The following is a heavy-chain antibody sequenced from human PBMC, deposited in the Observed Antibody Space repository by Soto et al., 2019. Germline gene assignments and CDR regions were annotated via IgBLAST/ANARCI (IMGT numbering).Heavy chain of an antibody. D-gene: IGHD1-26*01. V-gene: IGHV3-30*18. J-gene: IGHJ6*02. Sequence: GGSLRLSCAASGFTFSSYGMHWVRQAPGKGLEWVAVISYDGSNKYYADSVKGRFTISRDNSKNTLYLQMNSLRAEDTAVYYCAKDLMSSGGSYRNYYYYGMDVWGQGTTVTVSS. CDR2: ISYDGSNK. CDR3: AKDLMSSGGSYRNYYYYGMDV. CDR1: GFTFSSYG.